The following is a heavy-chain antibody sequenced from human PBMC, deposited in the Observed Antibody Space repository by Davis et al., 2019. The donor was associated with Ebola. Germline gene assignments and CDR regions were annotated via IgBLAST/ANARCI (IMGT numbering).Heavy chain of an antibody. CDR3: ARGNGAYGAKGVDY. CDR2: IIPIFGTA. Sequence: SVKVSCKASGGTFSSYAISWVRQAPGQGLEWMGGIIPIFGTANYAQKFQGRVTITADESTSTAYMELSSLRSEDTAVYYCARGNGAYGAKGVDYWGQGTLVTVSS. J-gene: IGHJ4*02. D-gene: IGHD4-17*01. CDR1: GGTFSSYA. V-gene: IGHV1-69*13.